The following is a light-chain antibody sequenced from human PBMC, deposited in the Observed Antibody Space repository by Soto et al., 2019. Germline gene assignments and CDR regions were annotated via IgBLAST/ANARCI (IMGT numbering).Light chain of an antibody. CDR3: QQYGGSPPIT. J-gene: IGKJ5*01. CDR2: GAS. CDR1: QSVSSTY. V-gene: IGKV3-20*01. Sequence: EIVLTQSPGTLSLSPGERATLSCRASQSVSSTYLAWYQQKPGQAPRLLISGASSRATGTPDRFSGSGSGTDFTLTISRLEPEDFAVYSCQQYGGSPPITFGQGTRLDIK.